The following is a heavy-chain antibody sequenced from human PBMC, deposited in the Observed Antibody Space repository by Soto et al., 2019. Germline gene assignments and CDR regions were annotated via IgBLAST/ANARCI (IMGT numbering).Heavy chain of an antibody. D-gene: IGHD3-22*01. V-gene: IGHV3-23*01. CDR1: GFTFSSYA. J-gene: IGHJ3*02. CDR3: AKDVFITIIVVVPGDDFDI. CDR2: ISGSGGST. Sequence: GSLRLSCAASGFTFSSYAMSWVRQAPGKGLEWVSAISGSGGSTYYADSVKGRFTISRDNSKNTLYLQMNSLRAEDTAVYYCAKDVFITIIVVVPGDDFDIWGHGPMVTVSS.